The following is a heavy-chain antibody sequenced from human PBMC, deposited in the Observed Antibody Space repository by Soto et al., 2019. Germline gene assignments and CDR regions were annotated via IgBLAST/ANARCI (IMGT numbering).Heavy chain of an antibody. CDR2: IWYDGSNK. D-gene: IGHD1-26*01. Sequence: GGSLRLSCAAAEFTFSSYRMHCVRQAPGKGLERVAAIWYDGSNKYYADSVKGRFTISRDNSKNTVSLHMNSLRVDDTAVYFCAKDRFGIVGPVDYWGPGTLVTVSS. J-gene: IGHJ4*02. CDR1: EFTFSSYR. V-gene: IGHV3-33*06. CDR3: AKDRFGIVGPVDY.